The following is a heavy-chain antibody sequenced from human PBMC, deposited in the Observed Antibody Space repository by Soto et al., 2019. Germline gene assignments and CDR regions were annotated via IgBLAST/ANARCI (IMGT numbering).Heavy chain of an antibody. CDR3: ARERGSKSLDI. Sequence: LRLSCAASGFTFSNFWMTWVRQAPGKGLEWVANIKQDGSEYCYVGSVKGRFTISRDNAKNALFLQMSNVRPEDAAVYYCARERGSKSLDIWGQGTTVTVSS. J-gene: IGHJ6*02. V-gene: IGHV3-7*03. CDR1: GFTFSNFW. CDR2: IKQDGSEY. D-gene: IGHD2-15*01.